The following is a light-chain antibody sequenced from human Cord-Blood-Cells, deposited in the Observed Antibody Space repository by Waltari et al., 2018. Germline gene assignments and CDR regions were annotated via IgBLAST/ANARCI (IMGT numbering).Light chain of an antibody. V-gene: IGLV2-14*01. CDR2: DVS. J-gene: IGLJ2*01. Sequence: QSALTQPASVSGSPGQSIPISCTGTSSDVGGYNYVSWYQQHPGKAPKLMIYDVSNRPSGVANLFSGSKSGNTASLTISVLQAEDEADYYCSSYTSSSTLVFGGGTKLTVL. CDR1: SSDVGGYNY. CDR3: SSYTSSSTLV.